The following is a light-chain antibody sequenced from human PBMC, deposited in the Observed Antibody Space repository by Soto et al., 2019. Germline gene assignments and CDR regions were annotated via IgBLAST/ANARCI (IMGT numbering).Light chain of an antibody. V-gene: IGKV3-20*01. CDR1: QSVTSSY. J-gene: IGKJ2*01. CDR2: GAS. Sequence: EIVLTQSPATLSLSPGERATLSCRASQSVTSSYLAWYQHKPGQAPRLLIYGASNGATGIPGRFSGSGSGTDFTLTISRLEPEDFAVYYCQQYGGSMYTFGQGTKLEI. CDR3: QQYGGSMYT.